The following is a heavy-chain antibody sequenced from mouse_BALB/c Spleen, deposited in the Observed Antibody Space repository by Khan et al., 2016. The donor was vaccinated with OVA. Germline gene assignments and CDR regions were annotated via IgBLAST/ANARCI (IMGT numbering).Heavy chain of an antibody. V-gene: IGHV1-84*01. CDR2: TYPGPGST. J-gene: IGHJ4*01. D-gene: IGHD3-2*02. Sequence: QVQLQQSGPELVKPGASVKISCKASGSTLTAYDTNRVRQRPEQGLEWIGWTYPGPGSTEYKMHFKGKATRAGDTSSNTAYMQLSSLSSEKSAVYFCAREGFQGVAMAYWGRGALVPVSS. CDR3: AREGFQGVAMAY. CDR1: GSTLTAYD.